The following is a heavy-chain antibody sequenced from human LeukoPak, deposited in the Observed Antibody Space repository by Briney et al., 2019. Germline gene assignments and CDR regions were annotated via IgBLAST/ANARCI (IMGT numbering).Heavy chain of an antibody. CDR1: GFTFSSYW. D-gene: IGHD3-22*01. CDR2: IKQDGSEK. Sequence: GGSLRLSCAASGFTFSSYWMSWVRQAPGKGLEWVATIKQDGSEKYYVESVKGRFTISRDNAKNSLYLQMNSLRAEDTAVYYCASDRDYYDSSGYLFDYWGQGTLVTVSS. V-gene: IGHV3-7*01. J-gene: IGHJ4*02. CDR3: ASDRDYYDSSGYLFDY.